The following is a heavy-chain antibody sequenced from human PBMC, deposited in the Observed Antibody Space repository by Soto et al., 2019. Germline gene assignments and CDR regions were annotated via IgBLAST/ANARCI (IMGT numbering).Heavy chain of an antibody. V-gene: IGHV1-18*01. CDR1: GYTFNTYG. J-gene: IGHJ5*02. CDR2: ISAYDGKT. D-gene: IGHD3-3*01. Sequence: ASVKVSCKTSGYTFNTYGINWVRQAPGQGLGLMGWISAYDGKTTYAEKFQGRVTLTTDTSTSTAYMELRSLRSDDTAIYYCARDPHEFWTSYWFDPWGQGTPVTVSS. CDR3: ARDPHEFWTSYWFDP.